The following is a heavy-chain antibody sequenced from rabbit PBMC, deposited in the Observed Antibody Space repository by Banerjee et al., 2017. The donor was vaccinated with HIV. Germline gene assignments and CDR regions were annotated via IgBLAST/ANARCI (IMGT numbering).Heavy chain of an antibody. Sequence: QDHLAASGAGLVQSEGSLTLIFRSSCCSFSDRDVMCCARQAPGKGLEWIACINAATAKPVYATWAKGRFTISRTSSTTVTLQMTSLTAADTATYFCARDLDDVIGWNFGWWGPGTLVTVS. CDR2: INAATAKP. D-gene: IGHD1-1*01. CDR3: ARDLDDVIGWNFGW. V-gene: IGHV1S45*01. CDR1: CCSFSDRDV. J-gene: IGHJ4*01.